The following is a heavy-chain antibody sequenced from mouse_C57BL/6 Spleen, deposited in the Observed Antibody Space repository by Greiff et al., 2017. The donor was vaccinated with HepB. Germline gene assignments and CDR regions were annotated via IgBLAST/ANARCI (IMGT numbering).Heavy chain of an antibody. J-gene: IGHJ2*01. CDR2: ISGGGGNT. Sequence: EVKLVESGGGLVKPGGSLKLSCAASGFTFSSYTMSWVRQTPEKRLEWVATISGGGGNTYYPDSVKGRFTISRDNAKNTLYLQMSSLRSEDTALYYCARHSPDYFDYWGQGTTLTVSS. CDR3: ARHSPDYFDY. V-gene: IGHV5-9*01. CDR1: GFTFSSYT.